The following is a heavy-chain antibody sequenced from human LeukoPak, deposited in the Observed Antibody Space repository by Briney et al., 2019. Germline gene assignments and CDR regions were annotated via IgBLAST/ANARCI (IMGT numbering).Heavy chain of an antibody. Sequence: GGSLRPSAAVSGITLTNYGMSWGHQAPEKGLEWGAGISVRGGRQNYADSVKARFTISRDNPKNAIYLQMNSLRAEDTAVYFCAKRGVVIRVILVGFHKEAYYFDSWGQGALVTVSS. J-gene: IGHJ4*02. D-gene: IGHD3-22*01. CDR1: GITLTNYG. CDR3: AKRGVVIRVILVGFHKEAYYFDS. CDR2: ISVRGGRQ. V-gene: IGHV3-23*01.